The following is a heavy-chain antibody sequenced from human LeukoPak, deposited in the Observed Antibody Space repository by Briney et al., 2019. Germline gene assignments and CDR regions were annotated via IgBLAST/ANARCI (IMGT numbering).Heavy chain of an antibody. CDR2: IYYSGST. V-gene: IGHV4-59*01. CDR1: GRSISSYY. CDR3: ARNEVVLDGAFDI. Sequence: KPSETLSLTCTVSGRSISSYYWSWIRQPPGKGLEWLGYIYYSGSTNYNPSLKSRVTISVDTSKNQFSLKLSSVTAADTAVYYCARNEVVLDGAFDIWGQGTMVTVSS. D-gene: IGHD2/OR15-2a*01. J-gene: IGHJ3*02.